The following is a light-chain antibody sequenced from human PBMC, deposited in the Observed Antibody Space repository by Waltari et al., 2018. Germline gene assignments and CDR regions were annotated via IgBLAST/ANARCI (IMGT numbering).Light chain of an antibody. CDR3: QQSYTTPSLT. J-gene: IGKJ4*01. CDR2: AAS. CDR1: QSISTY. V-gene: IGKV1-39*01. Sequence: DIQMTQSPSSMSAYVGDTVTVTCRASQSISTYLNWYQQKPGKAPKLLIYAASSLQRGLPSRFRGSVSGTEFTLTISSLQPEDFATYYCQQSYTTPSLTFGGCTKVEMK.